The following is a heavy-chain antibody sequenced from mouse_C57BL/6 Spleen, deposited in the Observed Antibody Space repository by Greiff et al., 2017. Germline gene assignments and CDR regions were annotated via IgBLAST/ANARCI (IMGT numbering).Heavy chain of an antibody. J-gene: IGHJ4*01. D-gene: IGHD2-1*01. CDR1: GYAFSSYW. Sequence: QVQLKQSGAELVKPGASVKISCKASGYAFSSYWMNWVKQRPGKGLEWIGQIYPGDGDTNYNGKFKGKATLSADKSSSTAYMQLSSLTSEDSAVYFCARWGGNYHYAMDYWGQGTSVTVSS. V-gene: IGHV1-80*01. CDR2: IYPGDGDT. CDR3: ARWGGNYHYAMDY.